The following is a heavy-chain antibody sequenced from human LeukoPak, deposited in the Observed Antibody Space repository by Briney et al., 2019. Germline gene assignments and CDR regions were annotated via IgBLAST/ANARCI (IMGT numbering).Heavy chain of an antibody. D-gene: IGHD6-13*01. V-gene: IGHV1-2*02. J-gene: IGHJ4*02. CDR2: INPNSGGT. CDR1: GYTFTGYH. CDR3: ARGGIAAGDY. Sequence: ASVKVSCKASGYTFTGYHMHWVRQAPGQGLEWMGWINPNSGGTSYEQKFQGRVTMTRDTSITTAYMELSRLTSDDTAVYYCARGGIAAGDYWGQGTLVTVSS.